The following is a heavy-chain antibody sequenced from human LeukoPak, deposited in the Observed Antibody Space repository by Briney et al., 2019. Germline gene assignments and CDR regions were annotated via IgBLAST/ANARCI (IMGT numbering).Heavy chain of an antibody. CDR3: ARSLVVGATYPYH. J-gene: IGHJ5*02. V-gene: IGHV3-48*01. CDR1: GFTFSSYG. Sequence: PGGSLRLSCAASGFTFSSYGMTWVRQAPGKGLGWVSYISSSSSTIYYAGSVKGRFTISRDNAKNSLYLQLNSLRAEDTAVYYCARSLVVGATYPYHWGQGTLVTVSS. D-gene: IGHD1-26*01. CDR2: ISSSSSTI.